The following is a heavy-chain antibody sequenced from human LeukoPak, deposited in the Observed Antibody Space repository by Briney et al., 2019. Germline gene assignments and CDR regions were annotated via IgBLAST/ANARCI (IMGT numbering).Heavy chain of an antibody. D-gene: IGHD6-13*01. J-gene: IGHJ4*02. CDR2: IYYSGST. CDR1: GGSISSYY. Sequence: PSETLSLTCTVSGGSISSYYWSWIRQPPGKGLEWIGYIYYSGSTNYNPSLKSRVTISVDTSKNQFSLKLSSVTAADTAVYYRASSASPKYSSSWYGIDYWGQGTLVTVSS. V-gene: IGHV4-59*08. CDR3: ASSASPKYSSSWYGIDY.